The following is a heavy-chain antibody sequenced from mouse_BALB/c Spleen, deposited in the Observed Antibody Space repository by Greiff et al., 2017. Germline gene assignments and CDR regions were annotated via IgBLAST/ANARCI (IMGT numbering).Heavy chain of an antibody. CDR3: AREATVVHDY. CDR2: IYPYNGGT. J-gene: IGHJ2*01. Sequence: EVQLQQSGPELVKPGASVKISCKASGYTFTDYYMHWVKQSPGKSLEWIGYIYPYNGGTGYNQKFKSKATLTVDNSSSTAYMELRSLTSEDSAVYYCAREATVVHDYWGQGTTLTVSS. CDR1: GYTFTDYY. D-gene: IGHD1-1*01. V-gene: IGHV1S29*02.